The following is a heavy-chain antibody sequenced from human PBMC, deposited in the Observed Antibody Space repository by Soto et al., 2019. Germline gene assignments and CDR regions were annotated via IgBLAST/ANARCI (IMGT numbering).Heavy chain of an antibody. CDR1: GGSLSGYY. Sequence: QGQLQQWGAGLLKPSETLSLNCAVTGGSLSGYYWSWIRQPPGKGLEWIGEVKDGGHTNYSQSLRGRVTISSDTSNNHFSLRLNSVTAADTGVYYCARGQEGVVATHWDQGSLVTVSS. CDR3: ARGQEGVVATH. V-gene: IGHV4-34*01. CDR2: VKDGGHT. D-gene: IGHD5-12*01. J-gene: IGHJ4*02.